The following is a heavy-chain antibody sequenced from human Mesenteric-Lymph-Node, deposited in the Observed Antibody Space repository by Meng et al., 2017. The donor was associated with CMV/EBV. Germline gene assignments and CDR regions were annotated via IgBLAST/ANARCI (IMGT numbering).Heavy chain of an antibody. D-gene: IGHD1-26*01. Sequence: KVSGKPSGGSFSDFGLSWGRQAPGKGLEWMGWAHPNSGGTNYAQKFQGRVTMTRDTSISTAYLELSRLTSNDTAVYYCAREGGGSYDYWGQGTLVTVSS. CDR3: AREGGGSYDY. J-gene: IGHJ4*02. V-gene: IGHV1-2*02. CDR1: GGSFSDFG. CDR2: AHPNSGGT.